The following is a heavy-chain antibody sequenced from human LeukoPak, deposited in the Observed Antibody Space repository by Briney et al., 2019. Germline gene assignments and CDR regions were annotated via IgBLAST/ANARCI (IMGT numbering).Heavy chain of an antibody. J-gene: IGHJ6*02. Sequence: QTWRSLRLSCAASGFIFSNYWMPWVRQAPGKGLVLVSPINSDGSTTSYADSVKGRFTRSRDNPKNSQYQQMDRLNSVTTAVYYFGRGHYYGMDVWGQGTTVTVSS. CDR1: GFIFSNYW. CDR3: GRGHYYGMDV. V-gene: IGHV3-74*01. CDR2: INSDGSTT.